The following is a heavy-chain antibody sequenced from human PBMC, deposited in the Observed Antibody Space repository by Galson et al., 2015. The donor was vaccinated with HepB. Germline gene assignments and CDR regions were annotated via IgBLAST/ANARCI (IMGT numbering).Heavy chain of an antibody. V-gene: IGHV3-21*01. D-gene: IGHD3-22*01. CDR1: GFTFSSYS. CDR2: ISSSSSYI. J-gene: IGHJ2*01. CDR3: ARDLLTNYYDSSGYHPLRGYFDL. Sequence: SLRLSCAASGFTFSSYSMNWVRQAPGKGLEWVSSISSSSSYIYYADSVKGRFTISRDNAKNSLYLQMNSLRAEDTAVYYCARDLLTNYYDSSGYHPLRGYFDLWGRGTLVTVSS.